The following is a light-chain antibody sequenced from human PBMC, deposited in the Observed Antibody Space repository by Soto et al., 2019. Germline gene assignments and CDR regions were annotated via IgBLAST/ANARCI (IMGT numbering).Light chain of an antibody. CDR2: STS. V-gene: IGLV1-44*01. J-gene: IGLJ1*01. Sequence: QSVLTQPPSASGTPGQIVAISRSGSSSNIGSNTVTWYQQLPGTAPKLLIYSTSQRSSGVPGRFSGSKSGASASLSISGLQSEDEADYYCAAWDDRMDVYVFGTGTKGTVL. CDR1: SSNIGSNT. CDR3: AAWDDRMDVYV.